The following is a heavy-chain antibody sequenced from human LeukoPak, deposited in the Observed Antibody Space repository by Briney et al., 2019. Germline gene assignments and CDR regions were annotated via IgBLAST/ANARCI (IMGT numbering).Heavy chain of an antibody. CDR3: AKEVGEVAALDY. V-gene: IGHV3-30*18. J-gene: IGHJ4*02. D-gene: IGHD2-15*01. Sequence: GGSLRLSCAASGFTFSSYDMHWVRQAPGKGLEWVAVISYDGSNKYYADSVRGRFTISRDNSKNTLYLQMNSLRAEDTAVYYCAKEVGEVAALDYWGQGTLVTVSS. CDR2: ISYDGSNK. CDR1: GFTFSSYD.